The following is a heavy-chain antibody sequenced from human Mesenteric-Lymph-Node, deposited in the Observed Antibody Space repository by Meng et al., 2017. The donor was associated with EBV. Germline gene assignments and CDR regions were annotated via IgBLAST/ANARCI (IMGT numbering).Heavy chain of an antibody. CDR1: GFTFSSYS. CDR2: IESSES. V-gene: IGHV3-21*01. D-gene: IGHD1-26*01. J-gene: IGHJ4*02. CDR3: ARDSNQVREFDY. Sequence: EVQLVESGGXLGKPGXPLRLSCAASGFTFSSYSMNWVRQAPGKGLEWVSTIESSESYYTDSVKGRFTISRDNAKNSLYLQMSSLRAEDTGVYYCARDSNQVREFDYWGKGTLGTVSS.